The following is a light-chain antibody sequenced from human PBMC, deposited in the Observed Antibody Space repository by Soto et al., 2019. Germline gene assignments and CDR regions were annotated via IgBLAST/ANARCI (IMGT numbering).Light chain of an antibody. CDR1: QSISSY. CDR2: AAS. CDR3: LQSYSTPPWT. J-gene: IGKJ1*01. Sequence: DIQMTQSPSSLSASVGDRVTITCRASQSISSYLNWYQQKPGKAPKLLIYAASSLQSGDPTRFSGSGSGTDFTLTISSLQPEDFASYYCLQSYSTPPWTFGQGTKVEIK. V-gene: IGKV1-39*01.